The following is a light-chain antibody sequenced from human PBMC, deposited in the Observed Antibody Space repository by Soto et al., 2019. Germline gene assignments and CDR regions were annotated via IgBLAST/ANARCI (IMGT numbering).Light chain of an antibody. V-gene: IGKV1-39*01. CDR1: QSISSS. Sequence: DNEMTQSPSSLSASVGETITITCRASQSISSSLNWFQHSPGQPPKLLLFAASNLHAGVPPRFSGSGSGTSFSLTIRSLQPEDFATYYCQQSFNLPRTFGPGTRVEFK. J-gene: IGKJ1*01. CDR2: AAS. CDR3: QQSFNLPRT.